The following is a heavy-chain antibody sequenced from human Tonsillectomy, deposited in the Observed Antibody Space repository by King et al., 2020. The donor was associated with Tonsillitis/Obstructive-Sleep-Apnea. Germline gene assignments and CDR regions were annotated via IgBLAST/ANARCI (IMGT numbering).Heavy chain of an antibody. CDR2: INAGNGNT. V-gene: IGHV1-3*01. Sequence: QLVQSGAEVKKPEASVKVSCKASGYTFTSYAMHWVRQAPGQRLEWMGWINAGNGNTKYSQKFQGRVTITRDTSASTAYMELSSLRSEDTAGYDCARDRGCSSTSCTKYFDYWGQGTLVTVSS. CDR3: ARDRGCSSTSCTKYFDY. CDR1: GYTFTSYA. D-gene: IGHD2-2*01. J-gene: IGHJ4*02.